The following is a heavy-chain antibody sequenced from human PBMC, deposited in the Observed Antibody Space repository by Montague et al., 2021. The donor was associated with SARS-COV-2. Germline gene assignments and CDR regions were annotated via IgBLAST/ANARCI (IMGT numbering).Heavy chain of an antibody. CDR3: AKEGSDYYASGSYYTRLGWFDP. V-gene: IGHV3-23*01. CDR2: ISGSGGTT. J-gene: IGHJ5*02. CDR1: GFSFSNYA. Sequence: SLRLSCAASGFSFSNYAMNWVRRAPGRGLEWVSSISGSGGTTYYADSVEGRFMISRDNSKNTLYLQMNSLRAEDTAVYYCAKEGSDYYASGSYYTRLGWFDPWGQGTLVTVSS. D-gene: IGHD3-10*01.